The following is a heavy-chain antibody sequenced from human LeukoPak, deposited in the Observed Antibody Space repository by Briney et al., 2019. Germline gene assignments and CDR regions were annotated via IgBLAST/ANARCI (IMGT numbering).Heavy chain of an antibody. CDR1: AGSISNYH. V-gene: IGHV4-59*01. CDR2: IFYSENT. CDR3: ARGRRWELLHAFDI. J-gene: IGHJ3*02. Sequence: SETLSLTCTVAAGSISNYHWSWIRQPPGKGLEWIGCIFYSENTNYNPSLKSRVTISVDTSKNQFSLKLSSVTAADTAVYYCARGRRWELLHAFDIWGQGTMVTVSS. D-gene: IGHD1-26*01.